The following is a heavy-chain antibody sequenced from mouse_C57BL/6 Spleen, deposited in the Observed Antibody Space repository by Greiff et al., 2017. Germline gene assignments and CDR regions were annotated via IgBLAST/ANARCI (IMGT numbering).Heavy chain of an antibody. CDR1: GYAFSSYW. CDR2: IYPGDGDT. Sequence: QVQLKESGAELVKPGASVKISCKASGYAFSSYWMNWVKQRPGKGLEWIGQIYPGDGDTNYNGKFKGKATLTADKSSSTAYMQLSSLTSEDSAVYFCARHQFITTVVEGFDYWGQGTTLTVSS. CDR3: ARHQFITTVVEGFDY. D-gene: IGHD1-1*01. J-gene: IGHJ2*01. V-gene: IGHV1-80*01.